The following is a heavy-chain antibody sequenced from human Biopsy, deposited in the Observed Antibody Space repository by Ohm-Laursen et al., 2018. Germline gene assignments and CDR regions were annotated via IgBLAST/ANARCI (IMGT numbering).Heavy chain of an antibody. CDR3: ARERGGYKRTDY. CDR2: INAYNGNT. D-gene: IGHD5-24*01. Sequence: VASVKVSCKASGYTFTSYGISWVRQAPGQGLEWMGWINAYNGNTNYAQNLQGRVTMTTDTSTSTAYMELRNLRSDDTAVYYCARERGGYKRTDYWGQGTLVTVSS. V-gene: IGHV1-18*01. CDR1: GYTFTSYG. J-gene: IGHJ4*02.